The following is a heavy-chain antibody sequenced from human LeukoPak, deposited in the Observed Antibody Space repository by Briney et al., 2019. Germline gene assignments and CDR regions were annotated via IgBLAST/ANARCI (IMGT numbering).Heavy chain of an antibody. V-gene: IGHV4-30-2*01. D-gene: IGHD2-2*01. CDR3: ARVVDCSSTSCYLFDY. J-gene: IGHJ4*02. Sequence: PSETLSLTCTVSGGSISSGGYYWSWIRQPPGKGLEWIGYIYHSGSTYYNPSLKSRVTISVDRSKNQFSLKLSSVTAADTAVYYCARVVDCSSTSCYLFDYWGQGTLVTVSS. CDR2: IYHSGST. CDR1: GGSISSGGYY.